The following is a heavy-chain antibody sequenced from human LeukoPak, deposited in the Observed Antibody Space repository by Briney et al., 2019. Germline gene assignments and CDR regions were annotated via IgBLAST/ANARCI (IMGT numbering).Heavy chain of an antibody. CDR1: GFTFSSHR. CDR3: ARVIAIHTVTPFDH. V-gene: IGHV3-48*04. D-gene: IGHD4-11*01. Sequence: GGSLRLSCAASGFTFSSHRMHWVGQAPGQGLEWVAYVSTSSTTIQYADSVKGRFTISRDDAKNSLSLQMNSLRVEDTAVYYCARVIAIHTVTPFDHWGQGTLVTVSS. CDR2: VSTSSTTI. J-gene: IGHJ4*02.